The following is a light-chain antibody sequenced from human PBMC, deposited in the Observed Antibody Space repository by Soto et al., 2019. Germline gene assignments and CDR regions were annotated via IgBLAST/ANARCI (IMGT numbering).Light chain of an antibody. CDR1: SSDVGGYNY. J-gene: IGLJ1*01. CDR2: EVS. CDR3: SSYTSSSTL. Sequence: QSALAQPASVSGSPGQSITISFTGTSSDVGGYNYVSWYQQHPGKAPKLMIYEVSNRPSGVSNRFSGSKSGNTASLTISGLQAEDEADYYCSSYTSSSTLFGTGTKVTVL. V-gene: IGLV2-14*01.